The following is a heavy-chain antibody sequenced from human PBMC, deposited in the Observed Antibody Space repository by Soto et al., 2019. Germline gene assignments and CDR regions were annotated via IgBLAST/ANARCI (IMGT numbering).Heavy chain of an antibody. Sequence: QVQLVQSGAEVKKPGASVKVSCKASGYTFTSYGISWVRQAPGQGLEWMGWISAYNGNTNYAQKLQGRVTMTTDTSTSTGYGELGSRRSDDTAVYYCARDEGWGYSSSYALGHHWFDPWGQGTLVTVSS. V-gene: IGHV1-18*01. CDR3: ARDEGWGYSSSYALGHHWFDP. CDR2: ISAYNGNT. D-gene: IGHD6-6*01. CDR1: GYTFTSYG. J-gene: IGHJ5*02.